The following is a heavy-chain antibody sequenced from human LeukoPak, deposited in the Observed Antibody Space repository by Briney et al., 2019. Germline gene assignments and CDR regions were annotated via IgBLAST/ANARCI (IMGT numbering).Heavy chain of an antibody. CDR2: ISLSGLT. D-gene: IGHD2-8*01. V-gene: IGHV4-4*02. J-gene: IGHJ4*02. Sequence: SETLSLTCGVSGGSISTTNWWSWDRQPPGQGLEWIGEISLSGLTNYSPSLNSRVTMSLDKPKNQLSLNLSSVTAADTAVYYCSRENGAFSPFGFWGQGTLVTVPS. CDR3: SRENGAFSPFGF. CDR1: GGSISTTNW.